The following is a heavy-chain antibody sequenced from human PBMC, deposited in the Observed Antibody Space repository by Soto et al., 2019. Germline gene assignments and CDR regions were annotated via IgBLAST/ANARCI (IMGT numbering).Heavy chain of an antibody. Sequence: SVKVSCKALGNTFTYRYLHWVRQAPGQALEWMGWITPFSGDVHYAQKFQERVTITRDRTINTAYMQMSSLRSEDTAMYFCAGGGAGSGPFTWELPDHWGQGTLVTVSS. CDR1: GNTFTYRY. D-gene: IGHD1-26*01. CDR2: ITPFSGDV. CDR3: AGGGAGSGPFTWELPDH. J-gene: IGHJ4*02. V-gene: IGHV1-45*02.